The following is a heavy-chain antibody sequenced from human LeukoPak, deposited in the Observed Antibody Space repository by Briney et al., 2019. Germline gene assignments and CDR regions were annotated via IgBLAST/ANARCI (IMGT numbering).Heavy chain of an antibody. CDR1: GFTFSSYA. J-gene: IGHJ4*02. CDR2: ISGSGGST. Sequence: GGSLRLSCAASGFTFSSYAMSWVRQAPGKGLEWFSGISGSGGSTYYAASVKGRFTISRDNSKNTVYVQMNSLRAEDTAVYYCANRPYSSSWFFDYWGQGTLVTVSS. V-gene: IGHV3-23*01. D-gene: IGHD6-13*01. CDR3: ANRPYSSSWFFDY.